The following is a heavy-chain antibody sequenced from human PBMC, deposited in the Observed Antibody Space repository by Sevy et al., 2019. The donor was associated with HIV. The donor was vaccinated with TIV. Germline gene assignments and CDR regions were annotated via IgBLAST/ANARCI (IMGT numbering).Heavy chain of an antibody. CDR2: IYHGDSDT. V-gene: IGHV5-51*01. CDR1: GYRFTSYW. CDR3: ARLSCSSASCYTGYYYYYGMDV. J-gene: IGHJ6*02. D-gene: IGHD2-2*02. Sequence: GESLKISCKGSGYRFTSYWIGWVRQMPGKGLEWMGIIYHGDSDTRYSRSFQGQVTISADKSISTAYLQWSSLKASDTAMYYCARLSCSSASCYTGYYYYYGMDVWGQGATVTVSS.